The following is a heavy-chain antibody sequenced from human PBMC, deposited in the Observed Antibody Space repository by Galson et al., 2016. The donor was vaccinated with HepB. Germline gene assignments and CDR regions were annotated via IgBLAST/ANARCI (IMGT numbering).Heavy chain of an antibody. CDR1: GGSFSNYY. CDR3: ARGLVVSAGGDAFDI. J-gene: IGHJ3*02. V-gene: IGHV4-34*01. Sequence: ETLSLTCAVYGGSFSNYYWNWIRQPPGKGLEWIGEVNDSGSTNCNTSLKSRVTISLDTSKNQFSLKLSPVTAADTAVFYCARGLVVSAGGDAFDIWGQGTMVTVSS. CDR2: VNDSGST. D-gene: IGHD2-2*01.